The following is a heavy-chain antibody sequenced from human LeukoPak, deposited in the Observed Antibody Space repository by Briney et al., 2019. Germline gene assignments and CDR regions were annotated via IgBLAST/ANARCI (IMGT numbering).Heavy chain of an antibody. CDR3: ARERAAYCGGDCYSFDY. J-gene: IGHJ4*02. Sequence: SETLSLTCAVYGGSFSGYYWSWIRQPPGKGLEWIGEINRSGSTNYNPSLKSRVTISVDTSKNQFSLKLSSVTAADTAVYYCARERAAYCGGDCYSFDYWGQGTLVTVSS. D-gene: IGHD2-21*02. V-gene: IGHV4-34*01. CDR1: GGSFSGYY. CDR2: INRSGST.